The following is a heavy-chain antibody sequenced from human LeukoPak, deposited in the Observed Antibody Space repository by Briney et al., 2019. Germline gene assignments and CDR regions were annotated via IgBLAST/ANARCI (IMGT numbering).Heavy chain of an antibody. CDR2: INHSGST. CDR1: GGSISSYY. V-gene: IGHV4-34*01. D-gene: IGHD5-18*01. Sequence: PSETLSLTCTVSGGSISSYYWSWIRQPPGKGLEWIGEINHSGSTNYNPSLKSRVTISVDKSKNQFSLKLSSVTAADTAVYYCARDRYSYGYDYWGQGTLVTVSS. J-gene: IGHJ4*02. CDR3: ARDRYSYGYDY.